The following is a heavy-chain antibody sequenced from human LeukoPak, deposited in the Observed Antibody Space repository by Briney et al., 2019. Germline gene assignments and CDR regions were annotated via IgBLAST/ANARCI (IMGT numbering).Heavy chain of an antibody. J-gene: IGHJ4*02. CDR3: AKVVGWYYYDSSGYYEGYYFDY. D-gene: IGHD3-22*01. Sequence: GGSLRLSCAASGFTFSSYAMSWVRQAPGKGLEWVSAISGSGGSTYYADSVKGRFTISRDNSKNTLYLQMNSLRAEDTAVYYCAKVVGWYYYDSSGYYEGYYFDYWGQGTLVTVSS. CDR1: GFTFSSYA. V-gene: IGHV3-23*01. CDR2: ISGSGGST.